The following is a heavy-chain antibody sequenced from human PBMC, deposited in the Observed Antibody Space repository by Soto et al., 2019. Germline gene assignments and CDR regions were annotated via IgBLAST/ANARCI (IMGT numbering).Heavy chain of an antibody. D-gene: IGHD3-9*01. CDR3: ATSYDTGFDP. V-gene: IGHV1-18*04. J-gene: IGHJ5*02. CDR2: IKVDSGYT. CDR1: GYPFIKYG. Sequence: QLQLVQSAAEVKKPGASVRVSCKAYGYPFIKYGISWIRQAPEQGLEWMGWIKVDSGYTNYAQKFRGRVTMTADTSSDTAFMELRSLRRDDTAVYFCATSYDTGFDPWGQGTLVSVSS.